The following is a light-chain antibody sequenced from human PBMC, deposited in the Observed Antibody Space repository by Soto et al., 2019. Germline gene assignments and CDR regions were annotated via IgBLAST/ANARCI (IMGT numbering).Light chain of an antibody. CDR1: QSISAW. Sequence: DVQMTQSRPTLSAAVGDRVTSSCRASQSISAWLSWYQQKPGQSPKLLIFDASSLESGVPSRVSGSGSGTETNLTISRLQPDDSATHSCQQYNSNLITFGQGTRLEIK. J-gene: IGKJ5*01. CDR3: QQYNSNLIT. V-gene: IGKV1-5*01. CDR2: DAS.